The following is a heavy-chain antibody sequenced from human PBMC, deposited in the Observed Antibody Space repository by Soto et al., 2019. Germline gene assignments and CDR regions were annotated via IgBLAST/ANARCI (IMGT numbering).Heavy chain of an antibody. CDR3: ARDRKGITIFGVVILTPEQSHYYGMDV. Sequence: SVQVSCQDSGGTFSSYAISWVRQAPGKGLEWMGGIIPIFGTANYAQKFQGRVTITADESTSTAYMGLSSLRSEDTAVYYCARDRKGITIFGVVILTPEQSHYYGMDVWGQGTTVTVSS. V-gene: IGHV1-69*13. CDR1: GGTFSSYA. CDR2: IIPIFGTA. D-gene: IGHD3-3*01. J-gene: IGHJ6*02.